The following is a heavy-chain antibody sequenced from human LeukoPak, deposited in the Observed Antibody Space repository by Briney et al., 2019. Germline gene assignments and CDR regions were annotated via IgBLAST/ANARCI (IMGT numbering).Heavy chain of an antibody. D-gene: IGHD1-1*01. V-gene: IGHV4-39*01. CDR2: IYYSGST. J-gene: IGHJ4*02. Sequence: PSETLSLTCTVSGGSISSYYWGWIRQPPGKGLEWIGSIYYSGSTYYNPSLKSRVTISVDTSKNQFSLKLSSVTAADTAVYYCARLRLDDPYYFDYWGQGTLVTVSS. CDR1: GGSISSYY. CDR3: ARLRLDDPYYFDY.